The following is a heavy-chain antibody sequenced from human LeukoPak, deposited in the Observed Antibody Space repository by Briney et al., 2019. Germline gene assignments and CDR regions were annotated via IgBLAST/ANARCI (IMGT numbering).Heavy chain of an antibody. D-gene: IGHD3-10*02. CDR3: ARDITMFRYFDY. Sequence: SGGSLRLSCAASGFTFGSYVMSWVRQAPGMGLEWVSSISGSGDNTYYADSVKGRFTVSRDNSRNTLYLQMNSLRAEDTAVYYCARDITMFRYFDYWGQGTLVTVSS. J-gene: IGHJ4*02. CDR1: GFTFGSYV. CDR2: ISGSGDNT. V-gene: IGHV3-23*01.